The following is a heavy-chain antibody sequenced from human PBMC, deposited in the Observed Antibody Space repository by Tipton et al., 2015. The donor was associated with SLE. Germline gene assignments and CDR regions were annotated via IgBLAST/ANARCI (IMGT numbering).Heavy chain of an antibody. Sequence: SLRLSCAASGFTFSSYSMNWVRQAPGKGLEWVSSISSSSSYIYYADSVKGRFTISRDNSNNKLYLQMNSLRPEDTALYYCAKEITGWNYFGHWGQGTLASVSS. CDR3: AKEITGWNYFGH. CDR1: GFTFSSYS. V-gene: IGHV3-21*01. CDR2: ISSSSSYI. J-gene: IGHJ1*01. D-gene: IGHD6-19*01.